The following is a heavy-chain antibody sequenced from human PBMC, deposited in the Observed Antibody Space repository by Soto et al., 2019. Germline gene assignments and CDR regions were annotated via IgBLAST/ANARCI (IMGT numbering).Heavy chain of an antibody. CDR1: GYTFTSYG. CDR2: ISAYNGNT. CDR3: ARGHGSYRRASPFDY. D-gene: IGHD1-26*01. Sequence: QVQLVQSGAEVKKPGASVKVSCKASGYTFTSYGISWVRQAPGQGLEWMGWISAYNGNTNQAQKLQGRVTRTTDTSKXTAYMELRSLRSDDTAVYYCARGHGSYRRASPFDYWGQGTLVTVSS. V-gene: IGHV1-18*01. J-gene: IGHJ4*02.